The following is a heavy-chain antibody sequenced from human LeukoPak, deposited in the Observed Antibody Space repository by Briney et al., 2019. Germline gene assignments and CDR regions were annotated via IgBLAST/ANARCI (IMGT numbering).Heavy chain of an antibody. CDR2: ISYDGSNK. J-gene: IGHJ5*02. V-gene: IGHV3-30*04. CDR3: ASESP. Sequence: GGSLRLSCAASGFTFSSYAMHWVRQAPGKGLEWVAVISYDGSNKYYADSVKGRFTISRDNSKNTLYLQMNSLRAEDTAVYYCASESPWGQGTLVTVSS. CDR1: GFTFSSYA.